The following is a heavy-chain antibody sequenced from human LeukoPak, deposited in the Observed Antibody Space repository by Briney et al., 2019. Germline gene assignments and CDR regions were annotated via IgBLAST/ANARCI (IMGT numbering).Heavy chain of an antibody. CDR1: GGSISSYY. V-gene: IGHV4-59*01. J-gene: IGHJ4*02. Sequence: PSETLSLTCTVSGGSISSYYWSWIRQPPGKGLEWIGYIYYSGSTNYNPSLKSRVTISVDTSKNQFSLKLSSVTAADTAVYYCVRAPGYSYGLTRFDYWGQGTLVTVSS. D-gene: IGHD5-18*01. CDR3: VRAPGYSYGLTRFDY. CDR2: IYYSGST.